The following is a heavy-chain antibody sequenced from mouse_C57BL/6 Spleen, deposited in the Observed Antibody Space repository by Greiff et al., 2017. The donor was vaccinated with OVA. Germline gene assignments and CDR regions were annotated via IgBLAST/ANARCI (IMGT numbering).Heavy chain of an antibody. V-gene: IGHV5-9-1*02. CDR2: ISSGGDYI. Sequence: EVKLMESGEGLVKPGGSLKLSCAASGFTFSSYAMSWVRQTPEKRLEWVAYISSGGDYIYYADTVKGRFTISRDNARNTLYLQMSSLKSEDTAMYYCTRDRGYYGSSDFDYWGQGTTLTVSS. D-gene: IGHD1-1*01. CDR1: GFTFSSYA. J-gene: IGHJ2*01. CDR3: TRDRGYYGSSDFDY.